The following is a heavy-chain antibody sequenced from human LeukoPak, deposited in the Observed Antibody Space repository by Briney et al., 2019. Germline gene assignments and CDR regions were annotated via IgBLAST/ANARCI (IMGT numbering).Heavy chain of an antibody. D-gene: IGHD5-18*01. CDR3: VRDNESAYKRGYGHFFYYMDK. Sequence: PSETLSLTYTVSGGSISSSSYYWGWIRQPPGKGLEWIGSIYYSGSTYYNPSLKSRVTISVDTSKNQFSLKLSSVTAADTAVYYCVRDNESAYKRGYGHFFYYMDKWGKGTTVIVSS. J-gene: IGHJ6*03. CDR2: IYYSGST. CDR1: GGSISSSSYY. V-gene: IGHV4-39*07.